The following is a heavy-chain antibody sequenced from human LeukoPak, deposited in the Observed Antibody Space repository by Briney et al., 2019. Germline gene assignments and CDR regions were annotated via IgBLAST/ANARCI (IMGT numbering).Heavy chain of an antibody. J-gene: IGHJ4*02. Sequence: GGSLRLSCAASGFTFSSYGMHWVRQAPGRGLEWVAVISYDGSNKYYADSVKGRFTISRDNSKNTLYLQMNSLRAEDTAVYYCAKGGDYWGQGTLVTVSS. CDR2: ISYDGSNK. CDR1: GFTFSSYG. V-gene: IGHV3-30*18. CDR3: AKGGDY.